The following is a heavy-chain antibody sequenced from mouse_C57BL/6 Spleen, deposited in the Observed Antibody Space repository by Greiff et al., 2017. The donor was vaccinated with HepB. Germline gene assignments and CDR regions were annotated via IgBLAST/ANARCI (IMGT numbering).Heavy chain of an antibody. CDR2: INPSTGGT. V-gene: IGHV1-42*01. CDR3: ARWDYDYDGAWYFDV. D-gene: IGHD2-4*01. CDR1: GYSFTGYY. J-gene: IGHJ1*03. Sequence: LVESGPELVKPGASVKISCKASGYSFTGYYMNWVKQSPEKSLEWIGEINPSTGGTTYNQKFKAKATLTVDKSSSTAYMQLKSLTSEDSAVYYCARWDYDYDGAWYFDVWGTGTTVTVSS.